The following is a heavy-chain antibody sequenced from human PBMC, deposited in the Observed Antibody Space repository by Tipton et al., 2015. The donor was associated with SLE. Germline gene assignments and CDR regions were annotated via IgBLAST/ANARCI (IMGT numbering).Heavy chain of an antibody. CDR2: IYHSGST. V-gene: IGHV4-38-2*02. Sequence: TLSLTCTVSGGSISSVYYWGWIRQPPGKGLEWIGSIYHSGSTYYNPSLKSRVNISVDTSKNQFSLKPTSVTAADTAVYYCARRGALAAAGVYYYYGMDVWGQGTTVTVSS. CDR1: GGSISSVYY. D-gene: IGHD6-13*01. J-gene: IGHJ6*02. CDR3: ARRGALAAAGVYYYYGMDV.